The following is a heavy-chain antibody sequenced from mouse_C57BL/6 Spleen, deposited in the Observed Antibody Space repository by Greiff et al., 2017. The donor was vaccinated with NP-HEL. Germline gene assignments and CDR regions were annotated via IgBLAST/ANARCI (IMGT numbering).Heavy chain of an antibody. J-gene: IGHJ3*01. D-gene: IGHD1-1*01. CDR1: GYTFTDYN. V-gene: IGHV1-22*01. Sequence: EVQLQQSGPELVKPGASVKMSCKASGYTFTDYNMHWVKQSHGKSLEWIGYINPNNGGTSYNQKFKGKATLTVNKSSRTAYMELRSLTSEDSAVYYCARDYGRPAWFAYWGQRTLVTVSA. CDR3: ARDYGRPAWFAY. CDR2: INPNNGGT.